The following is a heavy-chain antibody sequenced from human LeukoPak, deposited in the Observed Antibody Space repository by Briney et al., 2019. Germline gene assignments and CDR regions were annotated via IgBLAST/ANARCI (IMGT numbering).Heavy chain of an antibody. CDR2: IYYGGST. J-gene: IGHJ3*02. CDR1: GGSISSSHY. V-gene: IGHV4-39*07. CDR3: AKSTYYYDTFVNAFDM. D-gene: IGHD3-22*01. Sequence: SETLSLTCTVSGGSISSSHYWDWIRQPPGKGLEWVGSIYYGGSTYYNPSLKTRVTMSVDTSTNQFSLKLSSVTAADTAVYYCAKSTYYYDTFVNAFDMWGQGTMVTVSS.